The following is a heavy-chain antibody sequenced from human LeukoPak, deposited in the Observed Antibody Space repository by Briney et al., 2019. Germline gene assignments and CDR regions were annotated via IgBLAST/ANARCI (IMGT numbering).Heavy chain of an antibody. CDR3: VRGNGGVPGTFDL. CDR2: INPSNGGT. Sequence: ASVKVSCKASGYSFIGYYVHWVRQAPGQGLEWMGWINPSNGGTNYAQKFQGRVTMTRDTSINIGYLELTRLRSDDTAVYYCVRGNGGVPGTFDLWGQGTLVTVSS. CDR1: GYSFIGYY. D-gene: IGHD1-7*01. J-gene: IGHJ4*02. V-gene: IGHV1-2*02.